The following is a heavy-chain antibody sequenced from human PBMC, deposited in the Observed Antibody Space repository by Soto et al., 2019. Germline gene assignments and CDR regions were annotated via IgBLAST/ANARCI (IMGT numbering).Heavy chain of an antibody. J-gene: IGHJ4*02. CDR2: ISGSGGST. CDR1: YA. D-gene: IGHD2-15*01. V-gene: IGHV3-23*01. Sequence: YAVRRISKDTRKGLEWVSAISGSGGSTYYADSVKGRFTISRDNSKNTLYPQMNSLRAEDTAVYYCAKGIGYCSGGSCYGAKIDYWGQGTLVTVSS. CDR3: AKGIGYCSGGSCYGAKIDY.